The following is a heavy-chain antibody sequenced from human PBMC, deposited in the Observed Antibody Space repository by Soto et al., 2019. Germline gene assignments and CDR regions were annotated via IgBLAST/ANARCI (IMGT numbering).Heavy chain of an antibody. CDR3: ARAVAVPADFDY. V-gene: IGHV1-3*05. D-gene: IGHD6-19*01. CDR1: GYTFTGYA. Sequence: QVQLVQSGAEEKKPGASVKVSCKASGYTFTGYAMHWVRQAPGHRLEWMGWINAGNGNTKYSQKFQGRVTITRDTYASPAYMELSSLRSEDTAVYYCARAVAVPADFDYWGQGTLVTVSS. CDR2: INAGNGNT. J-gene: IGHJ4*02.